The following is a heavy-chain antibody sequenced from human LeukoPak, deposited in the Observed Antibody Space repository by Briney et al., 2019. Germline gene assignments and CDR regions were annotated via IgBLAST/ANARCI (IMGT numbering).Heavy chain of an antibody. J-gene: IGHJ4*02. V-gene: IGHV1-69*13. CDR2: IIPIFGTA. D-gene: IGHD6-6*01. CDR1: GGTFSSYA. CDR3: ARGGGGVYSSSSVD. Sequence: GASVKVSCKASGGTFSSYAISWVRQAPGQGLEWMGGIIPIFGTANYAQKFEGRVPITADESASTAYMELSSLRSEDTAVYYCARGGGGVYSSSSVDWGQGTLVTVSS.